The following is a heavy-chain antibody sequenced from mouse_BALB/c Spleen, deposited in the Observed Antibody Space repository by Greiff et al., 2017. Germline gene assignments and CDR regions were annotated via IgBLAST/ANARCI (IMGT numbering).Heavy chain of an antibody. CDR3: ARRSSFDY. D-gene: IGHD1-1*01. CDR1: GFTFSSYA. CDR2: ISSGGST. J-gene: IGHJ2*01. V-gene: IGHV5-6-5*01. Sequence: EVHLVESGGGLVKPGGSLKLSCAASGFTFSSYAMSWVRQTPEKRLEWVASISSGGSTYYPDSVKGRFTISRDNARNILYLQMSSLRSEDTAMYYCARRSSFDYWGQGTTLTVSS.